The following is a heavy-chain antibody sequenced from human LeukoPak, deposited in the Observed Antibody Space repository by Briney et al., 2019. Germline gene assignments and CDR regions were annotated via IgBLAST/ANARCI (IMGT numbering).Heavy chain of an antibody. D-gene: IGHD5-12*01. CDR1: GFVFSSYE. CDR3: ASRQNYGGYDY. J-gene: IGHJ4*02. CDR2: ISTSGTTI. Sequence: PGGSLRLSCAASGFVFSSYEMNWVRQAPGKGLQWVSYISTSGTTIHYADSVKGRFIFSRDNAKKSVYLQMSSLRAEDTAVYYCASRQNYGGYDYWGQGTLVTVSS. V-gene: IGHV3-48*03.